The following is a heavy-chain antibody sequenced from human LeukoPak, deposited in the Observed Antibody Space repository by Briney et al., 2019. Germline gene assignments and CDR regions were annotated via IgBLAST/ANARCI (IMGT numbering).Heavy chain of an antibody. CDR3: AIDGVTAIFTLFAY. D-gene: IGHD5-18*01. V-gene: IGHV3-30*03. Sequence: GGSLRLSCAASGFTFSNYAMHWVRQAPGKGLEWVAVISHDGTYKYYADSVKGRFTISRDNSKKTLSLQMNTLRGEDTAVYYCAIDGVTAIFTLFAYGGQGTLVTVSS. CDR1: GFTFSNYA. CDR2: ISHDGTYK. J-gene: IGHJ4*02.